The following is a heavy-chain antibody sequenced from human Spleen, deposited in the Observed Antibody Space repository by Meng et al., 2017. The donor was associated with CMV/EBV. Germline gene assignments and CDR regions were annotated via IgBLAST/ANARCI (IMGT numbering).Heavy chain of an antibody. J-gene: IGHJ6*02. V-gene: IGHV3-21*01. CDR2: ISGSSTYI. CDR3: ARDEGIEIFGVIRVCGMDV. D-gene: IGHD3-3*01. Sequence: GGSLRLSCAASGFTFSPYSMNWVRQAPGKGLEWVSSISGSSTYIHYTDSVKGRFTISRDNAKNSLYLQMDSLRAEDTAMYYCARDEGIEIFGVIRVCGMDVWGQGTTVTVSS. CDR1: GFTFSPYS.